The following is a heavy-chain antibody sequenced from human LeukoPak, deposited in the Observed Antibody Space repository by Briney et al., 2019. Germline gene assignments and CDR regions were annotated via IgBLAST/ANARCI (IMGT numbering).Heavy chain of an antibody. Sequence: GGSLRLSCAASGFTFSSYGMHWVRQAPGKGLEWVANIKPDGSGQYYVDSVKGRFTISRDNAKNSLYLQMNSLRAEDSAVYYCARAGHYCFDQWGQGTLVTVSS. CDR3: ARAGHYCFDQ. V-gene: IGHV3-7*01. CDR1: GFTFSSYG. CDR2: IKPDGSGQ. D-gene: IGHD2-15*01. J-gene: IGHJ4*02.